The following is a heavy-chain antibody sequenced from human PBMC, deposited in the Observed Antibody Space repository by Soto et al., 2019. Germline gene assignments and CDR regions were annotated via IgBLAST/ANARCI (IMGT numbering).Heavy chain of an antibody. Sequence: EVQLVESGGGLVQPGGSLRLSCAASGFTFSSHWMSWVRQAPGKGLEWVAIIKQAGGEKYYVDSVKGRFTISRDNAKKSLFLQMNSLRAEDTAVYYCARVGVQGDAFDVWGLGAMVTVSS. J-gene: IGHJ3*01. CDR1: GFTFSSHW. D-gene: IGHD3-16*01. CDR3: ARVGVQGDAFDV. CDR2: IKQAGGEK. V-gene: IGHV3-7*03.